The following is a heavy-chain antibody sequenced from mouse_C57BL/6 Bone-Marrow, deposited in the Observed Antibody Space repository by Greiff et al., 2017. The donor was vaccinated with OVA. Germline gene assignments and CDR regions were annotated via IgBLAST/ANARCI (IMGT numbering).Heavy chain of an antibody. CDR2: IDPENGDT. Sequence: EVQLQQSGAELVRPGASVKLSCTASGFNIKDDYMHWVKQRPEQGLEWIGWIDPENGDTEYASKFQGKATITADTSSNTAYLQLSSLTSEDTAVYYCTPIYYYGPYYFDYWGQGTTLTVSS. CDR1: GFNIKDDY. V-gene: IGHV14-4*01. D-gene: IGHD1-1*01. J-gene: IGHJ2*01. CDR3: TPIYYYGPYYFDY.